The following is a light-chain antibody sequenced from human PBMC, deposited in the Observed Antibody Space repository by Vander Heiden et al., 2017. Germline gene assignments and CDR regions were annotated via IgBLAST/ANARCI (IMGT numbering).Light chain of an antibody. J-gene: IGKJ2*01. CDR3: QQYGSSRMYT. CDR1: QSVSSSY. V-gene: IGKV3-20*01. CDR2: GAS. Sequence: EIVLTQSQATLSLSLGERATLPGRASQSVSSSYLVWYQQIPAQAPRLVIYGASSSASVFPDRFSCRGSGTGFTLTISSLEPEDFAVYYWQQYGSSRMYTFGEGTKLEIK.